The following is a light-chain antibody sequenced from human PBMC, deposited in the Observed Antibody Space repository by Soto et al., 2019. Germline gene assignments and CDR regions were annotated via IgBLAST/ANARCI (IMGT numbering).Light chain of an antibody. CDR2: GAS. V-gene: IGKV3-20*01. J-gene: IGKJ1*01. CDR3: QQYGSSGT. CDR1: QSVSSSY. Sequence: IVLTQSPGTLSLSPGERATLSCRASQSVSSSYLAWYQQKPGQAPRLLIYGASNRATGIPARFSGSGSGTDFTLTISSLEPEDFAVYYCQQYGSSGTLGQGTKVDIK.